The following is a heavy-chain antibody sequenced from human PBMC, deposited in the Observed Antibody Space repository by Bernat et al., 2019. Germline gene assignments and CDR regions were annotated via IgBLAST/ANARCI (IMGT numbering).Heavy chain of an antibody. D-gene: IGHD2-2*02. CDR3: ARIGCSSTSSYTGPGGWFDP. CDR2: IYYSGST. V-gene: IGHV4-39*01. Sequence: QLQLQESGPGLVKASETLSLNCTVSGGSISSSSYYWGWIRQPPGKGLEWIGSIYYSGSTYYNPSLKSRVTISLDTSKNQFSLKLSSVTAADTAVYYCARIGCSSTSSYTGPGGWFDPWGQGTLVTVSS. J-gene: IGHJ5*02. CDR1: GGSISSSSYY.